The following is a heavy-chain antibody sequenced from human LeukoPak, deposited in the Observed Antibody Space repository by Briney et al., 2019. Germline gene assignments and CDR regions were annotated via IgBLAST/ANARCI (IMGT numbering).Heavy chain of an antibody. CDR1: GFTFSSYS. D-gene: IGHD2-2*01. J-gene: IGHJ4*02. V-gene: IGHV3-21*01. Sequence: GGALRLSCAASGFTFSSYSMKWVRQAPGKGLEGVSSISSSSSYIYYADSVKGRFTISRDNAKNSLYLQMNSLRAEDTAVYYCAREDIVVVPAAIDYWGQGTLVTVSS. CDR2: ISSSSSYI. CDR3: AREDIVVVPAAIDY.